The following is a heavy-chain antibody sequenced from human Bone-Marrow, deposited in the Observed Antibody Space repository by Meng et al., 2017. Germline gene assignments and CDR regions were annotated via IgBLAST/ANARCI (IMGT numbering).Heavy chain of an antibody. Sequence: QVQLQRSGPGLVKPSQTPSLTCAISGDSVSSGSATWNWIRQSPSRGLEWLGRTYSRSKWYNEYAVSVKSRITINPDTSKNQFSLQLTSVTAADTAVYYCARGSWLQLWLQDYWGQGTLVTVSS. J-gene: IGHJ4*02. CDR3: ARGSWLQLWLQDY. CDR2: TYSRSKWYN. D-gene: IGHD5-18*01. V-gene: IGHV6-1*01. CDR1: GDSVSSGSAT.